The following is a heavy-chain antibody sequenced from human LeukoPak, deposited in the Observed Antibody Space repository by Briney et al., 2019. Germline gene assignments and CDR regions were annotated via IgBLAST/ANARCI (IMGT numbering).Heavy chain of an antibody. J-gene: IGHJ6*02. V-gene: IGHV4-59*01. D-gene: IGHD5-18*01. CDR1: GGSISSYY. Sequence: SETLSLTCTVSGGSISSYYWSWIRQPPGKGLGWIGYIYYRGSTNYNPSLKSRVTISVDTPKNQFSLRLSSVTAADTAVYYCARGGGLWLKDYYYYYGMDVWGQGTTVTVSS. CDR2: IYYRGST. CDR3: ARGGGLWLKDYYYYYGMDV.